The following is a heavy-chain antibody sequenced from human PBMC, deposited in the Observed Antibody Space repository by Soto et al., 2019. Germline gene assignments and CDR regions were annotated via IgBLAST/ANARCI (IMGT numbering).Heavy chain of an antibody. CDR2: IWYDGSNK. CDR3: AGDRHGGASFFDY. CDR1: GFTFSSYG. V-gene: IGHV3-33*01. J-gene: IGHJ4*02. Sequence: QVQLVESGGGVVQPGRSLRLSCSASGFTFSSYGMHWVRQAPGKGLEWVAVIWYDGSNKYYADSVKGRFTISRDNSKNTLYLQLTSLRAEDTAVYYRAGDRHGGASFFDYWGQGTLVTVSS. D-gene: IGHD2-21*01.